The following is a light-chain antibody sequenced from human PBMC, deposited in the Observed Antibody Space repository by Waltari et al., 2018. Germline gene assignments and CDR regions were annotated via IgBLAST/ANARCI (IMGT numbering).Light chain of an antibody. Sequence: QLVLTQSPSASASLGASVKLTCTLSSGHSTNVIAWLQKRPEKGPRYLMKVNSDGSHNKGDGIPDRFACSSSGAKRYLTISSLQAEDEADYYCQTGGHGTWVFGGGTKLTVL. CDR3: QTGGHGTWV. V-gene: IGLV4-69*01. CDR1: SGHSTNV. J-gene: IGLJ3*02. CDR2: VNSDGSH.